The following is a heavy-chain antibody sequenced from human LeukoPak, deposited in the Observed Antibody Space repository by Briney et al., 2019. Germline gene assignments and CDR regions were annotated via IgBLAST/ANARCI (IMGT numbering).Heavy chain of an antibody. J-gene: IGHJ3*02. Sequence: PGGSLRLSCAASGFTFSSYAMSWVRQAPGKGLEWVSAISGSGGSTYYADSVKGRFTISRDNSKNTLYLQMNSLRAEDTAVYYCAKDLCRHCSGGSGTDAFDIWGQGTMVTVSS. CDR3: AKDLCRHCSGGSGTDAFDI. D-gene: IGHD2-15*01. V-gene: IGHV3-23*01. CDR2: ISGSGGST. CDR1: GFTFSSYA.